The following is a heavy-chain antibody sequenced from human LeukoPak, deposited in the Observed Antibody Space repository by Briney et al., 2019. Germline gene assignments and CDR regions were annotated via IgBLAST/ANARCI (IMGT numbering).Heavy chain of an antibody. CDR2: IKEDGSEK. D-gene: IGHD2-2*01. J-gene: IGHJ4*02. CDR1: GFTFSTYA. Sequence: GRSLRLSCAASGFTFSTYAMHWVRQAPGKGLEWVANIKEDGSEKYYVDSVKGRFTMSRDNAKNSLYLQMNSLRAEDTAVYYCARVRGSCSSTSCRNEYFDYWGQGTLVTVPS. CDR3: ARVRGSCSSTSCRNEYFDY. V-gene: IGHV3-7*03.